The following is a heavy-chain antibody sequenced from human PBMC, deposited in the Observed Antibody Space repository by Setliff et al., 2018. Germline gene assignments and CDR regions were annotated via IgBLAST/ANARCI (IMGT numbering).Heavy chain of an antibody. V-gene: IGHV3-33*01. D-gene: IGHD2-21*02. CDR2: IWNDGSTK. CDR1: GFTFSNYV. J-gene: IGHJ6*02. Sequence: PGESLRLSCVASGFTFSNYVMDWVRQAPGKGLEWVALIWNDGSTKFYGDSVKGRFTISRDKSENTLYLQMNSLRAEDTAVYYSARNWATAQHSSYGMDVWGQGTTVTVSS. CDR3: ARNWATAQHSSYGMDV.